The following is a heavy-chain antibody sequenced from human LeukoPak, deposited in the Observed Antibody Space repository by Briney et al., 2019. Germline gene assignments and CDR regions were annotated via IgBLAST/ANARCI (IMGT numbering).Heavy chain of an antibody. V-gene: IGHV3-21*01. CDR2: ISSSSSYI. CDR3: ASVYCSSTSCYTKGSDY. Sequence: GGSLRLSCAASGFTFSSDSMNGVRQAPGKGLEWFSCISSSSSYIYYPDSLEGRFTISRDNAKNSLYLQMTSMRADDTAVYYCASVYCSSTSCYTKGSDYWGQGTLVTISS. J-gene: IGHJ4*02. D-gene: IGHD2-2*02. CDR1: GFTFSSDS.